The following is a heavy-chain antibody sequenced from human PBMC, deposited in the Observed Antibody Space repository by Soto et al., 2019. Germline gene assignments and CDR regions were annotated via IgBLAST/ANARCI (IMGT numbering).Heavy chain of an antibody. Sequence: GGSLRLSCAASGFTFSSYAMSRVRQAPGKGLEWVSAISGSGGSTYYADSVKGRFTISRDNSKNTLYLQMNSLRAEDTAVYYCAKDTDTAMVSYYYYYGMDVWGQGTTVTVSS. J-gene: IGHJ6*02. D-gene: IGHD5-18*01. CDR2: ISGSGGST. CDR1: GFTFSSYA. CDR3: AKDTDTAMVSYYYYYGMDV. V-gene: IGHV3-23*01.